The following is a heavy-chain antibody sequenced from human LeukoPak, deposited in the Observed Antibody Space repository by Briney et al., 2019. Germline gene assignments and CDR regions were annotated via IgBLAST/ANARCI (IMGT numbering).Heavy chain of an antibody. CDR1: GYTFTDYY. CDR2: INPNSGGT. CDR3: ARSNYDSSGYYSRPYYYGMDV. V-gene: IGHV1-2*02. J-gene: IGHJ6*02. Sequence: ASVKVSCQACGYTFTDYYMHWVRQAPGQGLEGIGLINPNSGGTNYAQKFQGRVTMTRDTSISTAYLELSRLRSDDTAVYYCARSNYDSSGYYSRPYYYGMDVWGQGTTVTVSS. D-gene: IGHD3-22*01.